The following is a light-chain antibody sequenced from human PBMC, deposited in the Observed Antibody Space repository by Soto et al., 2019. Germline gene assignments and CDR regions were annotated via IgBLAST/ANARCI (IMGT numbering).Light chain of an antibody. CDR3: QQYDSYRT. CDR1: QSINNW. CDR2: DVS. V-gene: IGKV1-5*01. J-gene: IGKJ1*01. Sequence: DIQMTQSPSTLSASVKDRVTITFRASQSINNWLAWYQQKPGKAPKLLLFDVSNLESGVPSRFSGSGSGTEFTLTISSLQSDDFATYYCQQYDSYRTFGQGTKVDTK.